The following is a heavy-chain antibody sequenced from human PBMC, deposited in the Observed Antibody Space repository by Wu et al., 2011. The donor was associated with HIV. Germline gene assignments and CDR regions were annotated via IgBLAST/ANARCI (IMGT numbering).Heavy chain of an antibody. CDR3: ARAPNPGRYFDL. D-gene: IGHD2-8*01. Sequence: EVQLVQSGAEVKRPGDTVRISCKVSGAMLIEYKIHWIQQAPGQGLQWVGLIDPEDADTQYRENFQGRVSIIADTSTTTVYMDLSSLRSEDTAVYFCARAPNPGRYFDLWGRGTLVTVSS. J-gene: IGHJ2*01. CDR2: IDPEDADT. V-gene: IGHV1-69-2*01. CDR1: GAMLIEYK.